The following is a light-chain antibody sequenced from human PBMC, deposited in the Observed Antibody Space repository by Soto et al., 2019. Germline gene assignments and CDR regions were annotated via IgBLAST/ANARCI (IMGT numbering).Light chain of an antibody. J-gene: IGLJ1*01. CDR1: SSDVGAYEH. V-gene: IGLV2-14*01. Sequence: QSALTQPASVSGSPGQSVTISCTGASSDVGAYEHVSWYQQHPGRAPKLMIYEVSNRPSGVSNRFSGSKSGNTASLTISGLQAEDEADYYCSSYTSSSTWVFGTGTKVTVL. CDR3: SSYTSSSTWV. CDR2: EVS.